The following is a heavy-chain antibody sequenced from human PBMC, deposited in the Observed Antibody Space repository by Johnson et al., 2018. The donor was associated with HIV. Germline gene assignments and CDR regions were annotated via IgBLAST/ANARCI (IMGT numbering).Heavy chain of an antibody. CDR2: IDWTGANA. CDR3: ARHAGGDFTYGLLQH. J-gene: IGHJ1*01. V-gene: IGHV3-20*04. CDR1: GFMFDDYA. D-gene: IGHD4-17*01. Sequence: EVQLVESGGGVERPGESLRLSCVGSGFMFDDYAMSWVRQVPGKGLEWVSGIDWTGANAGYADSVKGRFTIFRDNAKNSLYIQMSGLREEDTALYYCARHAGGDFTYGLLQHWGRGTLVTVSA.